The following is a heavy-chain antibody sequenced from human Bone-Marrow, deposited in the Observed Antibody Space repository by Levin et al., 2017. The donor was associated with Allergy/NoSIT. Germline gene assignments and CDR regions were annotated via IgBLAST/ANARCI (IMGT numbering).Heavy chain of an antibody. CDR2: IYHSGST. V-gene: IGHV4-4*02. D-gene: IGHD3-16*02. Sequence: SETLSLTCAVSGGSISSSNWWSWVRQPPGKGLEWIGEIYHSGSTNYNPSLKSRVTISVDKSKNQFSLKLSSVTAADTAVYYCARGLTGGYYDYIWGSYRYNWFDPWGQGTLVTVSS. J-gene: IGHJ5*02. CDR1: GGSISSSNW. CDR3: ARGLTGGYYDYIWGSYRYNWFDP.